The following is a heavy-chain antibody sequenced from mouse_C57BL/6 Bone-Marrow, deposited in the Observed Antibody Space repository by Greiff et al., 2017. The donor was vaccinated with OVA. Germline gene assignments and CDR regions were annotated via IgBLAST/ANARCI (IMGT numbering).Heavy chain of an antibody. J-gene: IGHJ3*01. D-gene: IGHD4-1*01. CDR2: ISSGSSTI. V-gene: IGHV5-17*01. CDR3: ARMGLAY. Sequence: EVKLVESGGGLVKPGGSLKLSCAASGFTFSDYGMHWVRQAPEKGLECVAYISSGSSTIYYADTVKGRFTISRDNAKNTLFLQMTSLRSEDTAMYYCARMGLAYWGQGTLVTVSA. CDR1: GFTFSDYG.